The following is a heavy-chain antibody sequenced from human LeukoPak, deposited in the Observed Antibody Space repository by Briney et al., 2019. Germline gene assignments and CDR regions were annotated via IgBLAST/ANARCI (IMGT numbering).Heavy chain of an antibody. J-gene: IGHJ4*02. CDR2: IKQDGSEK. CDR1: GYTLSSYW. CDR3: ASALRYFDYALPFDY. Sequence: GGSLRLSCSSPGYTLSSYWMSSVRQAPGKGQERVAHIKQDGSEKYYVDCVKGRFTISRDNAKISLYLQMNSLRAEDTAVYYCASALRYFDYALPFDYWGQGTLVTVSS. V-gene: IGHV3-7*02. D-gene: IGHD3-9*01.